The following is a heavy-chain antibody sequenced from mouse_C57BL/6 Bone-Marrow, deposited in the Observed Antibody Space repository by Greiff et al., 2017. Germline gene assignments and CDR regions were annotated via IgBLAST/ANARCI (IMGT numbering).Heavy chain of an antibody. Sequence: EVQLVESGGGLVQPKGSLKLSCAASGFSFNTYAMNWVRQAPGKGLEWVARIRSKSNNYATYYADSVKDRFTISRDDSESMLYLQMNNLKTEDTAMYYCVRHPLLRYGYFDVWGTGTTVTVSS. D-gene: IGHD1-1*01. J-gene: IGHJ1*03. CDR2: IRSKSNNYAT. V-gene: IGHV10-1*01. CDR1: GFSFNTYA. CDR3: VRHPLLRYGYFDV.